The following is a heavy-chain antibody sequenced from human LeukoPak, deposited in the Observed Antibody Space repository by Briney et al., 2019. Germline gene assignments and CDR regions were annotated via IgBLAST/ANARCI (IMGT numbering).Heavy chain of an antibody. V-gene: IGHV4-61*02. D-gene: IGHD2-21*01. Sequence: SQTLSLTCTVSGASIRSGNYYWSWIRQPAGKGLEWLGRIYTSGTINHNPSLKSRVTMSVDTSKNQFSLKLSSVTAADTAVYYCARGPHIVVVIADYYFDYWGQGTLVTVSS. J-gene: IGHJ4*02. CDR2: IYTSGTI. CDR3: ARGPHIVVVIADYYFDY. CDR1: GASIRSGNYY.